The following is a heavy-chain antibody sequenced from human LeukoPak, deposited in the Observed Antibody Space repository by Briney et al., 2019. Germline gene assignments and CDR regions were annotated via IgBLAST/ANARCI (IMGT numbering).Heavy chain of an antibody. D-gene: IGHD3-22*01. Sequence: ASVKVSCKASGGTFSSYAISWVRQAPGQGLEWMGGIIPIFGTANYAQKFQGRVTITADKSTSTAYMELSSLRSEDTAVYYCARDQYYYDSSGYITNWGQGTLVTVPS. CDR1: GGTFSSYA. J-gene: IGHJ4*02. CDR2: IIPIFGTA. CDR3: ARDQYYYDSSGYITN. V-gene: IGHV1-69*06.